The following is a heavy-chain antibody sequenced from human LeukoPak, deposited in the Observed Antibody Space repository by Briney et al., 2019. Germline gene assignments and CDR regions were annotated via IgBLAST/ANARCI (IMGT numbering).Heavy chain of an antibody. CDR3: ARGGFGGGPRPFDY. CDR2: ICYTGST. D-gene: IGHD3-16*01. Sequence: SETLSLTCGVSGGAITNYYWNWIRQAPGKGLEWLGYICYTGSTTYNPSVKSRITISLDTSKKQISLKLRSVTAADTAVYYCARGGFGGGPRPFDYGAGEAWSPSP. V-gene: IGHV4-59*01. CDR1: GGAITNYY. J-gene: IGHJ4*02.